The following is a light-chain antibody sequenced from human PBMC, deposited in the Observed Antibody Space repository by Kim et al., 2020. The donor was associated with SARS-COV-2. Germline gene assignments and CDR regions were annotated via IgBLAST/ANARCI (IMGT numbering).Light chain of an antibody. CDR3: HSATDSNPV. J-gene: IGLJ3*02. Sequence: SYELTQPSSVSVSPGQTARITCSGYVLAKNYVRWFQQKPGQAPVMVIFKDGERPSGIPERFSGSRSGTTVTLTISGAQVDDEADYYCHSATDSNPVFGGGTQLTVL. CDR1: VLAKNY. V-gene: IGLV3-27*01. CDR2: KDG.